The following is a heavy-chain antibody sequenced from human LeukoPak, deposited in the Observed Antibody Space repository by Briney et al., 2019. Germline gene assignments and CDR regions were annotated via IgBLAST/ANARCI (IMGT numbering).Heavy chain of an antibody. V-gene: IGHV3-33*01. CDR1: GFTFSNYG. Sequence: PGRSLRLSCAASGFTFSNYGMHWVRQAPGKGLEWVAVIWYDGSNQYYADSVKGRFTVSRDNSKNTLYLRMNSLRAEDTAVYYCASDFWSGYYIYWGQGTLVTVSS. CDR3: ASDFWSGYYIY. CDR2: IWYDGSNQ. J-gene: IGHJ4*02. D-gene: IGHD3-3*01.